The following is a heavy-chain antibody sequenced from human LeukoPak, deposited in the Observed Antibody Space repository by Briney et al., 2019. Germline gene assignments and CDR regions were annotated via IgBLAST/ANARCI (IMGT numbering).Heavy chain of an antibody. CDR2: IIPIFGTA. D-gene: IGHD5-18*01. Sequence: ASVKVSCKASGGTCSSYAISWVRQAPGQGLEWMGGIIPIFGTANYAQKFQGRVTITADESTSTAYMELSSLRSEDTAVYYCARGHGYSYGYDYFDYWGQGTLVTVSS. CDR3: ARGHGYSYGYDYFDY. V-gene: IGHV1-69*01. CDR1: GGTCSSYA. J-gene: IGHJ4*02.